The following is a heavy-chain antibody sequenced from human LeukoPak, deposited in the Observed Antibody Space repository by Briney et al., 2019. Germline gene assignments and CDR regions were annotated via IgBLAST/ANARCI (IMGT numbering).Heavy chain of an antibody. J-gene: IGHJ4*02. CDR2: ISYDGSNK. CDR3: AKSKAHYYDSSGYWYYFDY. V-gene: IGHV3-30*18. CDR1: GFTFSSYG. D-gene: IGHD3-22*01. Sequence: GRSLRLSCAASGFTFSSYGMHWVRQAPGKGLEWVAVISYDGSNKYYADSVKGRFIISRDNSKNTLYLQMNSLRAEDTAVCYCAKSKAHYYDSSGYWYYFDYWGQGTLVTVSS.